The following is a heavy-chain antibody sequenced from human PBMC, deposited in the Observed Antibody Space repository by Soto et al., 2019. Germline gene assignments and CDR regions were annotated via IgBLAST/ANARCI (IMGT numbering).Heavy chain of an antibody. V-gene: IGHV1-69*13. CDR2: IIPIFGTA. Sequence: ASVKVSCKASGGTFSSYAISWVRQAPGQGLEWMGGIIPIFGTANYAQKFQGRVTITADESTGTAYMELSSLRSEDTAVYYCARSNLNHYYGSGSARGEEKKRTINWFDPWGQGTLVTVSS. CDR3: ARSNLNHYYGSGSARGEEKKRTINWFDP. CDR1: GGTFSSYA. J-gene: IGHJ5*02. D-gene: IGHD3-10*01.